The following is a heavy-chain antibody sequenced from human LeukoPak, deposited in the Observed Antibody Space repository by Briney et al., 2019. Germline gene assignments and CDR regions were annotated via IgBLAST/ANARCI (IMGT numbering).Heavy chain of an antibody. J-gene: IGHJ4*02. CDR3: ARGQSSGWPGRLLG. Sequence: GGSLRLSCAASGFTFSSYAMHWVRQAPGKGLEWVAVITYDGSNKYYADSVKGRFTISRDNSKNTLYLQMNSLRAEDTAVYYCARGQSSGWPGRLLGWGQGTLVTVPS. CDR2: ITYDGSNK. D-gene: IGHD6-19*01. V-gene: IGHV3-30-3*01. CDR1: GFTFSSYA.